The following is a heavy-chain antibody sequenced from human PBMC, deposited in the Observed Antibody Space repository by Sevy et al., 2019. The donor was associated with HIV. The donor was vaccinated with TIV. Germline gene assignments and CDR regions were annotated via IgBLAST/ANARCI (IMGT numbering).Heavy chain of an antibody. V-gene: IGHV3-7*01. CDR3: ARAMGV. CDR2: INQDGSEI. CDR1: GISISSHW. Sequence: GGSLRLSCVGSGISISSHWMNWVRQSPGKGLEWVANINQDGSEIYYVDSVKGRFTISRENAKNLGYLQMHCLRVEDSGVYYCARAMGVWGQGTTVTVSS. J-gene: IGHJ6*02.